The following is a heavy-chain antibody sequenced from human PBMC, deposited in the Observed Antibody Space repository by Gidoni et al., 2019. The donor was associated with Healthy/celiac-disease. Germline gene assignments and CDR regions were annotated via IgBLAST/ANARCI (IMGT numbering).Heavy chain of an antibody. CDR1: GYTFTSYY. CDR3: ARIDPYCSGGSCYGEGNNDY. CDR2: INPSGGST. J-gene: IGHJ4*02. Sequence: QVQLVQSGAEVKKPGASVKVSCQASGYTFTSYYLHWVRQAPGQGLEWMGIINPSGGSTSYAQKFQGRVTMTRDTSTSTVYMELSSLRSEDTAVYYCARIDPYCSGGSCYGEGNNDYWGQGTLVTVSS. V-gene: IGHV1-46*01. D-gene: IGHD2-15*01.